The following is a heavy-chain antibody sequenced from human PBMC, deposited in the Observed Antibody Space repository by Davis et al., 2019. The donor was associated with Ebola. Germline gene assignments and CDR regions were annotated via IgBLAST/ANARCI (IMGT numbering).Heavy chain of an antibody. CDR3: AKGNYDSSGYWGYWFDP. D-gene: IGHD3-22*01. CDR2: IYSDGSST. Sequence: HTGGSLRLSCAASGFTFSSYWMHWVRQAPGKGLVWVSRIYSDGSSTTYADPVKGRFTISRDNSKNTLHLQMNSLRVEDTATYYCAKGNYDSSGYWGYWFDPWGQGTLVTVSS. V-gene: IGHV3-74*01. J-gene: IGHJ5*02. CDR1: GFTFSSYW.